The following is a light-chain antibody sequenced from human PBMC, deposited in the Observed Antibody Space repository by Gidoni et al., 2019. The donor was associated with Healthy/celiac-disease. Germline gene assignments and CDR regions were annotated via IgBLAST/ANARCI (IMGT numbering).Light chain of an antibody. CDR3: QQSYSTLLT. CDR1: QSISSY. CDR2: AAS. Sequence: DIQRTQSPSSLSASVGDRVTITCRASQSISSYLNWYQQKPGQAPKLLIYAASSLQSGVPSRFSGSGSGTDFTLTISSLQPEDFATYYCQQSYSTLLTFGRGTKVEIK. J-gene: IGKJ4*01. V-gene: IGKV1-39*01.